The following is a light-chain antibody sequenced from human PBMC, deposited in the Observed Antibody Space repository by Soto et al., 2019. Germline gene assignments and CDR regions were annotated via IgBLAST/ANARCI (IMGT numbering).Light chain of an antibody. CDR1: QSVDSY. V-gene: IGKV3-11*01. CDR3: QQRRNWALT. J-gene: IGKJ4*01. Sequence: EIVLTQSPATLSLSPGERATLSCRASQSVDSYLTWYQQKPGQAPRLLIYDVSKRATGIPVRFSGSGSGTDFNLTISSLEPADVAIYYCQQRRNWALTFGGGTKVEIK. CDR2: DVS.